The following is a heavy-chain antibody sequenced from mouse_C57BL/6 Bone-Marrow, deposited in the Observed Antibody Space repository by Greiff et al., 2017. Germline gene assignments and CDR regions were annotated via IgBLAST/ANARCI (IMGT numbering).Heavy chain of an antibody. CDR2: IDPSDSYT. CDR3: AREEFGTPFAY. J-gene: IGHJ3*01. CDR1: GYTFTSYW. V-gene: IGHV1-69*01. Sequence: VQLQQPGAELVMPGASVKLSCKASGYTFTSYWMHWVKQRPGQGLEWIGEIDPSDSYTNYNQKFKGKSTLTVAKSSSTAYMQLSSLTSEDSAVYYCAREEFGTPFAYWGQGTLVTVSA.